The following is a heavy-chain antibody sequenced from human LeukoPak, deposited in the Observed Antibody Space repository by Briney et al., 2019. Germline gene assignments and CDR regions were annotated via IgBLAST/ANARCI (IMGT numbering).Heavy chain of an antibody. Sequence: GASVKVSCTVSGSSLTELSLYWVRQAPGKGREWMGGFDVIDGETFYAQKFQGRVTMTEDSSADTAYMELRSLTSDDTALYYCAAGRPYSLLDYWGQGTLVRLL. CDR1: GSSLTELS. J-gene: IGHJ4*02. CDR3: AAGRPYSLLDY. D-gene: IGHD5-18*01. CDR2: FDVIDGET. V-gene: IGHV1-24*01.